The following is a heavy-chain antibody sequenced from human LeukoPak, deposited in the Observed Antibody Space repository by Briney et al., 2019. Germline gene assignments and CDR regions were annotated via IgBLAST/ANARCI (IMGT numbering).Heavy chain of an antibody. D-gene: IGHD5-18*01. Sequence: GGTLRLSCAASGFTFSSYGMSWVRQAPGKGLEWVGRTRNKANSYSTQYAASVKGRFTISRDDSKSIAYLQMNSLKTEDTAVYYCTRVPRIQLWLDYFDYWGQGTLVTVSS. CDR2: TRNKANSYST. J-gene: IGHJ4*02. CDR3: TRVPRIQLWLDYFDY. V-gene: IGHV3-72*01. CDR1: GFTFSSYG.